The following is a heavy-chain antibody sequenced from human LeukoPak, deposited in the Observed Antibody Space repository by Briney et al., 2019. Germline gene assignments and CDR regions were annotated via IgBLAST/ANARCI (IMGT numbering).Heavy chain of an antibody. V-gene: IGHV4-59*01. CDR3: ARYIAVAGFFDY. CDR2: IDHTGIT. Sequence: SETLSLTCTVSDDSITIYYWSWIRQPPGKGLEWIGYIDHTGITNYNPSLNSRVTISRDTSKNHFSLELSSATAADTAVYYCARYIAVAGFFDYWGQGTLVTVSS. D-gene: IGHD6-19*01. CDR1: DDSITIYY. J-gene: IGHJ4*02.